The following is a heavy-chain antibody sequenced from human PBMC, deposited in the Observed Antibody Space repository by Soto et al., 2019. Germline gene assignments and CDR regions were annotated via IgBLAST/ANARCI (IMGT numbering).Heavy chain of an antibody. CDR3: AAGVTTFDY. Sequence: ASVKVSCKVSGTSLSGLPMHWVRQAPGKGLEWMGSLDYEEGERSFAHRFQGRLTVTEDTSTDTAYMELSSLMSEDTAVYYCAAGVTTFDYWGQGTLVTVS. CDR2: LDYEEGER. J-gene: IGHJ4*02. CDR1: GTSLSGLP. V-gene: IGHV1-24*01. D-gene: IGHD4-17*01.